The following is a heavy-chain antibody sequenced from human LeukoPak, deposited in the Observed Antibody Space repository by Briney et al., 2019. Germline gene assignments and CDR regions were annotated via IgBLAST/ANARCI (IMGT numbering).Heavy chain of an antibody. D-gene: IGHD2-15*01. CDR1: RFTFSSYI. J-gene: IGHJ4*02. CDR2: ISNSGSTI. Sequence: GGSLRLSRAASRFTFSSYIMNCVRQAPGKGLEWLSYISNSGSTIYYADSVKGRFSISRDNAKNSLWLQMSSLRAEDTAVYSCARVRGSCSRGTCFVDVWGQGTLVTVS. CDR3: ARVRGSCSRGTCFVDV. V-gene: IGHV3-48*01.